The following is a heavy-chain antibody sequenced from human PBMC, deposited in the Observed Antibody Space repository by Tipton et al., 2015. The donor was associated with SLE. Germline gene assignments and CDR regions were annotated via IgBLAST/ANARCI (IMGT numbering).Heavy chain of an antibody. V-gene: IGHV3-48*03. CDR2: MSSSGSTI. D-gene: IGHD6-19*01. Sequence: SLRLSCAASGFTFSSYEMNWVRQAPGKGLEWVSYMSSSGSTIYYADSVKGRFTISRDNAKNSLYLQMNSLRAEDTAVYYCAREGGSGWSYVYWYFDLWGRGTLVTVSS. CDR3: AREGGSGWSYVYWYFDL. J-gene: IGHJ2*01. CDR1: GFTFSSYE.